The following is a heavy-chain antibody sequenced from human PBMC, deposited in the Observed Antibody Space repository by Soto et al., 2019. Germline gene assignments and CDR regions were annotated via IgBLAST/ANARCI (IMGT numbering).Heavy chain of an antibody. V-gene: IGHV1-3*01. D-gene: IGHD5-18*01. J-gene: IGHJ6*02. CDR2: INAGNGNT. CDR1: GYTVTSYA. CDR3: AREETARYYYGMDV. Sequence: AAVKVSCKASGYTVTSYAMHWVRQAPGQSLEWMGWINAGNGNTKYSQKFRGRVTITRDTSASTAYMELSSLRSEDTAVYYCAREETARYYYGMDVWGQGTTV.